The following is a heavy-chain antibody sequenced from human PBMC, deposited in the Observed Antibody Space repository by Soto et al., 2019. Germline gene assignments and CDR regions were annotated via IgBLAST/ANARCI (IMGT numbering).Heavy chain of an antibody. D-gene: IGHD2-2*01. V-gene: IGHV4-30-4*01. CDR1: GGSVSSRDDY. Sequence: PSETLSLTCTVSGGSVSSRDDYWSWVRQSPGKGLEWIGYIYFSGSTYFNPSLKSRISMSVDTSKNQFSLRLRSVTAADTAVYYCARDPMPDHYYYGMDIWGQGTAVTVSS. CDR3: ARDPMPDHYYYGMDI. J-gene: IGHJ6*02. CDR2: IYFSGST.